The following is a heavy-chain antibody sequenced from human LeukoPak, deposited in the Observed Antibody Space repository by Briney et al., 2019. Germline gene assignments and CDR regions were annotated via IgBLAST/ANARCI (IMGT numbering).Heavy chain of an antibody. CDR3: ARTGIVGVTSARYFDL. D-gene: IGHD1-26*01. Sequence: PSETLSLTCTVSGGSISSYYWSWIRQPPGKGLEWIGYIYYSGSTNYNPSLKSRVTISVDTSKNQFSLKLSSVTAADTAVYYCARTGIVGVTSARYFDLWGRGTLVTVSS. J-gene: IGHJ2*01. V-gene: IGHV4-59*08. CDR2: IYYSGST. CDR1: GGSISSYY.